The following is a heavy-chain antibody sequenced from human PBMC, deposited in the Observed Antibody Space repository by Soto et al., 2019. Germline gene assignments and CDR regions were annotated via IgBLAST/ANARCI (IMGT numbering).Heavy chain of an antibody. Sequence: QVQLQESGPGLMKPSQTLSLTCTVSSGSISSGGDYWSWIRQHPGKGLEWSGYIYYSGITYYNPYRTRRVTISVYTSKNQFPRKLSSVTAAASDVYYCARWPQLEPRFDYWGQGTLVPVS. CDR2: IYYSGIT. CDR3: ARWPQLEPRFDY. J-gene: IGHJ4*02. D-gene: IGHD1-1*01. V-gene: IGHV4-31*03. CDR1: SGSISSGGDY.